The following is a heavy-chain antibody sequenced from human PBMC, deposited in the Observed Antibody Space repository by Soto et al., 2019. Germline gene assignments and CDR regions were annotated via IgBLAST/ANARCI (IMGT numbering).Heavy chain of an antibody. V-gene: IGHV4-59*01. Sequence: SETLSLTCTVSGGSISSYYWSWIRQPPGKGLEWIGYIYYSGSTNYNPSLKSRVTISVDTSKNQFSLKLSSVTAADTAVYYWARNPVPFYYDSSGNYPTGFAPWGKETLVPVSS. D-gene: IGHD3-22*01. CDR2: IYYSGST. CDR1: GGSISSYY. CDR3: ARNPVPFYYDSSGNYPTGFAP. J-gene: IGHJ5*02.